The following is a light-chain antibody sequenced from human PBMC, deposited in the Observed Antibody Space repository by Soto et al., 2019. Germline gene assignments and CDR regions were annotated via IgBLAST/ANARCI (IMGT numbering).Light chain of an antibody. CDR2: GVS. CDR3: QQYDSSPT. J-gene: IGKJ1*01. V-gene: IGKV3-20*01. Sequence: EIFFTPSPGTLSLSPGERATLSCRASQSISSRYLAWYQQKPGQAPRLLMYGVSSRATGTPDRLSGSGSGTDFTLTIRRLEPEDFAVYHCQQYDSSPTFGQGTKVDIK. CDR1: QSISSRY.